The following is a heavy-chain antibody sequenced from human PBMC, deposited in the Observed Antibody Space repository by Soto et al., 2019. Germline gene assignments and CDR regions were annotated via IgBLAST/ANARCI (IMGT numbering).Heavy chain of an antibody. V-gene: IGHV1-46*01. J-gene: IGHJ6*02. CDR2: INPSGGST. CDR3: ARDQSVEAGRWLHRYGMDV. Sequence: ASVKVSCKVSGYSLTELSMHWVRQAPGKGLEWMGIINPSGGSTSYAQKFQGRVTMTRDTSTSTVYMELSSLRSEDTAVYYCARDQSVEAGRWLHRYGMDVWGQGTTVTVSS. CDR1: GYSLTELS. D-gene: IGHD3-10*01.